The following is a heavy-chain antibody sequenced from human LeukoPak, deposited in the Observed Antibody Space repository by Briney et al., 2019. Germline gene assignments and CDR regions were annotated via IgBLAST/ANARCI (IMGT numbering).Heavy chain of an antibody. CDR3: AGSSMDCDSSGMGY. V-gene: IGHV3-21*01. Sequence: PGGSLRLSCAASGYTFSSYSMNWVRQAPVKGLEWVSSISSSSSYIYYADSVKGRFTISRDNAKNSLYLQMNSLRAEDTAVYYCAGSSMDCDSSGMGYWGQGTLFTVSS. CDR2: ISSSSSYI. CDR1: GYTFSSYS. J-gene: IGHJ4*02. D-gene: IGHD3-22*01.